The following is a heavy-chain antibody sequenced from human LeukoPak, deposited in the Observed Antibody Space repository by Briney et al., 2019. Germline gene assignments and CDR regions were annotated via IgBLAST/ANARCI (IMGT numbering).Heavy chain of an antibody. J-gene: IGHJ3*02. Sequence: ASVKVSCKASGGTFSSYAISWVRQAPGQGLEWMGGIIPIFGTANYAQKFQGRVTITADESTSTAYMELSSLRSEDTAVYYCARDQVEMATITAFDIWGQGTMVTVSS. CDR1: GGTFSSYA. V-gene: IGHV1-69*13. CDR3: ARDQVEMATITAFDI. CDR2: IIPIFGTA. D-gene: IGHD5-24*01.